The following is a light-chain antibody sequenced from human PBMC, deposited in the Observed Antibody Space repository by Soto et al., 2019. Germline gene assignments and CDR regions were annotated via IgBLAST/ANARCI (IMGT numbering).Light chain of an antibody. CDR1: QSISSW. Sequence: DIQMTQSPSTLSASVGDRVTSTCRASQSISSWLAWYQQKPGNAPKLLIYDASSLESGVPSRFSGSGYGTEFTLTISSLQPDDFATYYCQQYNSASWTFGQGTKADIK. J-gene: IGKJ1*01. CDR3: QQYNSASWT. V-gene: IGKV1-5*01. CDR2: DAS.